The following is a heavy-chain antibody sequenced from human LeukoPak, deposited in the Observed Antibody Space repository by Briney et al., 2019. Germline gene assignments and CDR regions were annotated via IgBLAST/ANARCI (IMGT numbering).Heavy chain of an antibody. CDR1: GFTFSNYG. D-gene: IGHD4-17*01. CDR2: IHSYGSDK. J-gene: IGHJ3*02. V-gene: IGHV3-30*02. Sequence: GRSLRLSCAASGFTFSNYGMQWVRQAPGKGLEWVAFIHSYGSDKYYADSVKGRFTISRDNFKNTLYLQMNSLRAEDTAVHYCAKDPNGDYIGTFDIWGQGTMVTVSS. CDR3: AKDPNGDYIGTFDI.